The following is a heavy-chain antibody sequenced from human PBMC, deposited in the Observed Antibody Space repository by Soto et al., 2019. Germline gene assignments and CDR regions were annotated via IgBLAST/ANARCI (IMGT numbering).Heavy chain of an antibody. CDR1: GDSVASNSAA. CDR2: TYYRSKWYT. Sequence: SQTLSLTCAISGDSVASNSAAWNWIRQSPSRGLEWLGRTYYRSKWYTDYAESVKSRITINPDTAKNQVSLQLKSVTPEDTAVYYCTTGVTSGGYVNSYYFIDFWGQGTTVTVSS. D-gene: IGHD3-22*01. J-gene: IGHJ6*02. V-gene: IGHV6-1*01. CDR3: TTGVTSGGYVNSYYFIDF.